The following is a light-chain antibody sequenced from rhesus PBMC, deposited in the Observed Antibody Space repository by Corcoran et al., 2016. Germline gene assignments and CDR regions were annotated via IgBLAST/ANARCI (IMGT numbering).Light chain of an antibody. CDR3: QHSYGTPLT. J-gene: IGKJ4*01. V-gene: IGKV1-74*01. Sequence: DIQMTQSPSSLSASVGDRVTITCRASENVNNYLHWYQQKPGKAPKLLLYKASTLQSGVPSRFSGSGSWTDFTLTIRCLQPEDFATYYCQHSYGTPLTFGGGTKVELK. CDR2: KAS. CDR1: ENVNNY.